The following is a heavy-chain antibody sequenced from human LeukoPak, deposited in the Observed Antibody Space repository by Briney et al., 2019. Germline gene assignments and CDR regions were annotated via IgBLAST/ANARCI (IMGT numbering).Heavy chain of an antibody. CDR1: GGSVSSGISY. J-gene: IGHJ4*02. CDR2: ISDSGGS. V-gene: IGHV4-61*01. CDR3: ARGLTYYYDSSGYYWEDY. Sequence: PSETLSLTCSVSGGSVSSGISYWSWIRQPPGEGLEWIAYISDSGGSDYNPSLKSRVTISVDTSKKQFSLKLSSVTAADTAVYYCARGLTYYYDSSGYYWEDYWGQGTLVTVSS. D-gene: IGHD3-22*01.